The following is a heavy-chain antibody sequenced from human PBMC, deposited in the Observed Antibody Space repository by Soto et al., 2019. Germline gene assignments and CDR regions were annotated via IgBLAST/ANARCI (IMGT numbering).Heavy chain of an antibody. V-gene: IGHV3-7*01. CDR2: IKQDGSEK. D-gene: IGHD6-6*01. CDR1: GFTFSSYW. CDR3: AREPLSIAARTFDY. J-gene: IGHJ4*02. Sequence: GGSLRLSCAASGFTFSSYWMSWVRQAPGKGLEWVANIKQDGSEKYYVDSVKGRFTISRDNAKNSLYLQMNSLRAEDTAVYYCAREPLSIAARTFDYWGQGTLVTAPQ.